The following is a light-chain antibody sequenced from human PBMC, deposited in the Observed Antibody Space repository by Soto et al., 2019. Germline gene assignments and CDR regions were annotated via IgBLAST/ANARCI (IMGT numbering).Light chain of an antibody. CDR3: QQYESNPPT. V-gene: IGKV4-1*01. Sequence: DIVMTQSPDSLAVSLGEWATINCKSSQSVLYSSNNKNYLAWYQQRPGQPPKLLIYWASTRESGVPDRFSGSGSGTDFTLTITSLQAEDVAVYYCQQYESNPPTFGQGTKLEIK. J-gene: IGKJ2*01. CDR2: WAS. CDR1: QSVLYSSNNKNY.